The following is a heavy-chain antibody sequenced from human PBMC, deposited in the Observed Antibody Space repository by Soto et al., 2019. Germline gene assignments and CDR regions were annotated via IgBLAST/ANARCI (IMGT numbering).Heavy chain of an antibody. CDR2: INPSGDSP. J-gene: IGHJ6*01. Sequence: ASVKVCCKSSGFIFNNYYIHWVRQAPGEGLEWLGIINPSGDSPTPARTFPGRVTMTRDTSTTTAYMQLISLRPDNMAVHQCARRWRFLESTMGISMDVWVHGTTVTVSS. V-gene: IGHV1-46*02. CDR3: ARRWRFLESTMGISMDV. D-gene: IGHD3-3*01. CDR1: GFIFNNYY.